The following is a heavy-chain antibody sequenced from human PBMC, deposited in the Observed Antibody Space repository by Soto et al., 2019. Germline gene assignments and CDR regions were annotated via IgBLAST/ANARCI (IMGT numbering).Heavy chain of an antibody. Sequence: QLHLRESGPGLVKPSETLSLTCTVSGGSITSSSYYWGWIRQPPGKGLEWIGSIYYSGSTYYNPSRKSRVTISVDTSKNQFALKLSSVHAAHTAVYYCATQEVGGSYVYTFDPWGQGTLVTVSS. D-gene: IGHD1-26*01. CDR2: IYYSGST. CDR1: GGSITSSSYY. J-gene: IGHJ5*02. CDR3: ATQEVGGSYVYTFDP. V-gene: IGHV4-39*01.